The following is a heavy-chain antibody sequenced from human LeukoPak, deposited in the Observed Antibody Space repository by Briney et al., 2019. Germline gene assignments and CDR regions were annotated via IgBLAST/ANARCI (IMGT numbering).Heavy chain of an antibody. V-gene: IGHV4-4*02. Sequence: PSETLSLTCAVSGGSISSSNWWSWVRQPPGKGLEWIGEIYHSGSTNYNPSLKSRVTISVDKSKNQFSLKLSSVTAADTAVYYCARRPAVPSRYGMDVWGQGTTVTVSS. CDR2: IYHSGST. D-gene: IGHD6-19*01. CDR1: GGSISSSNW. CDR3: ARRPAVPSRYGMDV. J-gene: IGHJ6*02.